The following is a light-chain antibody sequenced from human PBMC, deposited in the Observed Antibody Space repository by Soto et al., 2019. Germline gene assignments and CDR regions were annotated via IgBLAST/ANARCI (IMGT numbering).Light chain of an antibody. Sequence: ELVLTPSPATLSLSPGERATLSCRASQSVSSYLAWYQQKPGQAPRLLIYNASISATGNPPRFRGSGTGTDFTHSISSRVPEDFAVYYCQQRSNWPTFGQGTKVDIK. V-gene: IGKV3-11*01. CDR2: NAS. CDR1: QSVSSY. CDR3: QQRSNWPT. J-gene: IGKJ1*01.